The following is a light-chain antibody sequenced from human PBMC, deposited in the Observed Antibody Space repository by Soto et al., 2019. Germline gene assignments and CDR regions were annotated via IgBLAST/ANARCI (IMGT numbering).Light chain of an antibody. CDR1: SSDVGGYNY. J-gene: IGLJ1*01. V-gene: IGLV2-11*01. CDR2: DVS. Sequence: QSALTQPRSVSGSPGQSVTISCTGTSSDVGGYNYVSWYQQHPGKAPKVMIYDVSERPSGVPDRCSGSKSGNTASLTISRLQAEDEADYYCCSYAGSPRCVFGTGTKVTVL. CDR3: CSYAGSPRCV.